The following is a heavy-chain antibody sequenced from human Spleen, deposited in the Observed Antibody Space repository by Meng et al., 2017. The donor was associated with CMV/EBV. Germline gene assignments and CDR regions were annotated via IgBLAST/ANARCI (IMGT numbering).Heavy chain of an antibody. CDR3: ARDRGYSGYDSVFDY. J-gene: IGHJ4*02. Sequence: SETLSLTCTVSGGSISSGGYYWSWIRQHPGKGLEWIGYIYYSGSTYYNPSLKSRVTISVDTSKNQFSLKLSSVTAADPAVYYCARDRGYSGYDSVFDYWGQGTLVTVSS. CDR2: IYYSGST. D-gene: IGHD5-12*01. CDR1: GGSISSGGYY. V-gene: IGHV4-31*03.